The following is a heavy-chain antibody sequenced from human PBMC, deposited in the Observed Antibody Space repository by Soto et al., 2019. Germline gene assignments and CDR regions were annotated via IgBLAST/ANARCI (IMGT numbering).Heavy chain of an antibody. V-gene: IGHV1-3*01. J-gene: IGHJ6*02. D-gene: IGHD3-10*01. CDR1: GYTFTSYG. Sequence: ASVKVSCKASGYTFTSYGIHWVRQAPGQRLEWTGWINAGNGNTKYSEKFQGRVTITRDTSASTAYLELSSLRSEDTAVYYCARDRMVRGVNYGMDVWGQGTTVTVSS. CDR2: INAGNGNT. CDR3: ARDRMVRGVNYGMDV.